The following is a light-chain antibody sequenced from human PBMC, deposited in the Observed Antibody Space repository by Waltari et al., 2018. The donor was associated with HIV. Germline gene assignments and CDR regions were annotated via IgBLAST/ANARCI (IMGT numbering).Light chain of an antibody. CDR2: DVT. Sequence: QSALTQPRSVSASPGQSVTISCTRTSSDVAAYDFVSWYQLLPGEAPKLMIYDVTKRPSGVPDRFSGSKSANTASLTISGLQAEDEAEYYCCSYAGTSTLKFGGGTKLTV. CDR3: CSYAGTSTLK. J-gene: IGLJ2*01. CDR1: SSDVAAYDF. V-gene: IGLV2-11*01.